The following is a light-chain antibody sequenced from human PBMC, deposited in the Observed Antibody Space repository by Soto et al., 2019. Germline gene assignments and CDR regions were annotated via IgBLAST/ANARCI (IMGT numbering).Light chain of an antibody. Sequence: EIVLTQSPGTLSLSPGERATLSCRASQSVSSSYLAWYQQKPGQAPRLLIYGASSRATGIPDRFSGSGSGTGFTLTISRLVPEDLAVYYCQHYGSLVLTFGGGTKVEIK. CDR1: QSVSSSY. V-gene: IGKV3-20*01. J-gene: IGKJ4*01. CDR2: GAS. CDR3: QHYGSLVLT.